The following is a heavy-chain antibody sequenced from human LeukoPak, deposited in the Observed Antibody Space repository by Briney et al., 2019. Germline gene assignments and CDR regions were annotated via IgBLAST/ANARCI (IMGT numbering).Heavy chain of an antibody. Sequence: GGSLRLSCAASGFVFGDFWMVWVRQAPGKGLEWVASINENGRETYYAASVTGRFTISRDTAKNSVYLQMSALRAEDTAVYYCARDGITCTRDYWGQGALVTVSS. D-gene: IGHD1-7*01. CDR3: ARDGITCTRDY. V-gene: IGHV3-7*01. CDR1: GFVFGDFW. CDR2: INENGRET. J-gene: IGHJ4*02.